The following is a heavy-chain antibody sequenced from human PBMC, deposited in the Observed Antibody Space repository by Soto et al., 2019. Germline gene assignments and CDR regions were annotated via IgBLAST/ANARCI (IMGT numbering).Heavy chain of an antibody. D-gene: IGHD3-22*01. CDR1: GGTFSSYT. J-gene: IGHJ6*02. V-gene: IGHV1-69*02. Sequence: SVKVSCKASGGTFSSYTISWVRQAPGQGLEWMGRIIPILGIANYAQKFQGRVTITADKSTSTAYMELSSLRSEDTAMYYCARYVEVVMNPPDYYYYGMDVWGQGATVTVSS. CDR2: IIPILGIA. CDR3: ARYVEVVMNPPDYYYYGMDV.